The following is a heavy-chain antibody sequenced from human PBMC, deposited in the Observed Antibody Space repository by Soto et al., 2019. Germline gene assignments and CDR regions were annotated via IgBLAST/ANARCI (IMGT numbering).Heavy chain of an antibody. V-gene: IGHV3-33*01. CDR1: GFTFSNYA. CDR3: ASCHDYGDHAADY. CDR2: IWYDGSNK. J-gene: IGHJ4*02. D-gene: IGHD4-17*01. Sequence: QVQLVESGGGVVQPGRSLRLSCTASGFTFSNYAMHWVRQAPGKGLEWVAGIWYDGSNKYYADSVKGRFTISRDNSKNTLYLQMNSLRAEDTAVYYCASCHDYGDHAADYWGQGTLVTVSS.